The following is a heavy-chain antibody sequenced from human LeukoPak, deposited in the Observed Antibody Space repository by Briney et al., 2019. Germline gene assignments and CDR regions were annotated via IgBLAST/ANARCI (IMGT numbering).Heavy chain of an antibody. CDR1: GFTFSSYG. J-gene: IGHJ4*02. D-gene: IGHD6-13*01. Sequence: PGGSLRLSCAASGFTFSSYGMHWVRHAPGKGLEWVSSISRNSNYIYYADSVKGRFTISRDNAKNSLYLQMNSLRAEDTAVYYCARDPHSNSWVDYWGQGTLVTVSS. V-gene: IGHV3-21*01. CDR3: ARDPHSNSWVDY. CDR2: ISRNSNYI.